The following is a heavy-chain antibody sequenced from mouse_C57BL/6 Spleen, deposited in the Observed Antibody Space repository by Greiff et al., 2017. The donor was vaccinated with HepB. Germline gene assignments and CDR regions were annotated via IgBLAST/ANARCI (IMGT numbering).Heavy chain of an antibody. CDR1: GYTFTGYW. CDR2: ILPGSGST. J-gene: IGHJ4*01. V-gene: IGHV1-9*01. CDR3: AREGLETWGYAMDY. Sequence: LVESGAELLKPGASVKLSCKATGYTFTGYWIEWVKQRPGHGLEWIGEILPGSGSTNYNEKFKGKATFTVDTSTTTAYMQLSSLTTEDSAIYYCAREGLETWGYAMDYWGQGTSVTVSS.